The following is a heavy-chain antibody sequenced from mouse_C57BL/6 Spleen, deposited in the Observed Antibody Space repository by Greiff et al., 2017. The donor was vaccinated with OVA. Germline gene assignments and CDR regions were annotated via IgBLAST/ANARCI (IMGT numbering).Heavy chain of an antibody. Sequence: EVQLQESGGGLVKPGGSLKLSCAASGFTFSDYGMHWVRQAPETGLEWVAYISSGSSTIYYADTVKGRFTISRDNAKNTLFLQMTSLRSEDTAMYYCARLDYPYLYAMDYWGQGTSVTVAS. D-gene: IGHD2-4*01. CDR3: ARLDYPYLYAMDY. CDR2: ISSGSSTI. V-gene: IGHV5-17*01. CDR1: GFTFSDYG. J-gene: IGHJ4*01.